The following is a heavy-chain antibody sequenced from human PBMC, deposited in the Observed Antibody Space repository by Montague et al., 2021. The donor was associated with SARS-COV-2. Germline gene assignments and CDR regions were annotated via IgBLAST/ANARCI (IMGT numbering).Heavy chain of an antibody. Sequence: SETLSLTCNVSGGSISSSNYYWGWIRQPPGKGLEWIGNMYYSGSSYYNPSLKSRVTISIDTSKNQFSLKLSSVTAADTAVYYCARDHIMRQAVTKGMAVWGQGTTVTVSS. CDR2: MYYSGSS. CDR1: GGSISSSNYY. V-gene: IGHV4-39*07. CDR3: ARDHIMRQAVTKGMAV. D-gene: IGHD3-16*01. J-gene: IGHJ6*02.